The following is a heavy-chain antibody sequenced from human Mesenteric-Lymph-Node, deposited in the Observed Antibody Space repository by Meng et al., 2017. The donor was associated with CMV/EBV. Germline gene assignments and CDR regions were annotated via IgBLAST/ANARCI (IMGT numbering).Heavy chain of an antibody. CDR1: GFTFSSYW. D-gene: IGHD6-13*01. CDR3: ARDLAAGTFDP. CDR2: INSDGSST. J-gene: IGHJ5*02. Sequence: GESLKISCAASGFTFSSYWMHWVRQAPGKGLVWVSRINSDGSSTSYADSVKGRFTISRDNAKNTLYLQMKSLRAEDTAVYYCARDLAAGTFDPWGQGTLVTVSS. V-gene: IGHV3-74*01.